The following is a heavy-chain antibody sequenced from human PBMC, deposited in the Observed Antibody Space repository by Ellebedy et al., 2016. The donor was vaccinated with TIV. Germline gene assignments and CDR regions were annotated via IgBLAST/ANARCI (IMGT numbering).Heavy chain of an antibody. CDR3: ARGRYYGSGTLSLLDYYYGMDV. J-gene: IGHJ6*02. V-gene: IGHV1-2*02. Sequence: ASVKVSCKASGYTFTGYYMHWVRQAPGQGLEWMGWINPNSGGTNYAQNFQGRVTMTGDTSISTASLELSRLRSDDTAVYYFARGRYYGSGTLSLLDYYYGMDVWGQGTTVTVSS. D-gene: IGHD3-10*01. CDR1: GYTFTGYY. CDR2: INPNSGGT.